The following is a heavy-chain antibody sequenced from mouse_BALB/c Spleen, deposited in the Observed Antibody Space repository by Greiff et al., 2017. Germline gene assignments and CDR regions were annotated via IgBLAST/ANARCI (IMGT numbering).Heavy chain of an antibody. D-gene: IGHD1-2*01. V-gene: IGHV1S137*01. CDR1: GYTFTDYA. CDR3: ARSITTATTWFAY. CDR2: ISTYYGDA. Sequence: VQLQQSGAELVRPGVSVKISCKGSGYTFTDYAMHWVKQSHAKSLEWIGVISTYYGDASYNQKFKGEATMTVDKSSSTAYMELARLTSEDSAIYYCARSITTATTWFAYWGQGTLVTVSA. J-gene: IGHJ3*01.